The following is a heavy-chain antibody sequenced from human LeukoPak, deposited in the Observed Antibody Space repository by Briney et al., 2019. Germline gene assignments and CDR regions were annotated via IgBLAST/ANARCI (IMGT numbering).Heavy chain of an antibody. CDR3: ARDGHYTIYELRFDY. Sequence: ETLSLTCAVYGGSFSGYYWSWVRQAPGKGLEWVANINQDGSEKYCVDSLKGRFTISRDNAENSLYLQMNSLRAEDTAVYYCARDGHYTIYELRFDYWGQGALVTVSS. V-gene: IGHV3-7*01. D-gene: IGHD5/OR15-5a*01. CDR2: INQDGSEK. CDR1: GGSFSGYY. J-gene: IGHJ4*02.